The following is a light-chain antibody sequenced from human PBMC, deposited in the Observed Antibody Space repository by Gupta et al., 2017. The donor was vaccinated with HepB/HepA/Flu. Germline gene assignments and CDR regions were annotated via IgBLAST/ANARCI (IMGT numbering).Light chain of an antibody. CDR1: SSNVGRSF. CDR3: AASDTSLSHVA. V-gene: IGLV1-47*01. J-gene: IGLJ2*01. Sequence: QSVLTQPPSASGTPGQRVTISCSGSSSNVGRSFLYWYQQFPGAAPKLLIYRNYQRPSGVPDRFSCSKSGSSASLPISGLRSEDEADYYCAASDTSLSHVAFGGGTKLTVL. CDR2: RNY.